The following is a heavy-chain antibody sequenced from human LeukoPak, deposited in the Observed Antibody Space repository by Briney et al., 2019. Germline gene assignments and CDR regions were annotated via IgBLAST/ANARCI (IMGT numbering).Heavy chain of an antibody. Sequence: SETLSLTCTVSGGSISGYYWSWIRQPPGKGLEWIGYIYYSGSTSYNPSLQSRVTISVDTSKNQFSLKLSSVTAADTAVYSCARGGFRDAFDIWGQGTMVTVSS. D-gene: IGHD3-10*01. CDR2: IYYSGST. CDR3: ARGGFRDAFDI. CDR1: GGSISGYY. J-gene: IGHJ3*02. V-gene: IGHV4-59*01.